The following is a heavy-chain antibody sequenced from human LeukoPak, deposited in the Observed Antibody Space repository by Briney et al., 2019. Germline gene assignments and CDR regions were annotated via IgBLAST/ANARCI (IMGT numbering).Heavy chain of an antibody. Sequence: ASVKVSCKASGYTFTSYGISWVRQAPGQGLEWMGWISAYNGNTNYAQKLQGRVTMTTDTSTSTAYMELRSLRSDDMAVYYCARAVGVQLWSNFFDYWGQGTLVTVSS. CDR3: ARAVGVQLWSNFFDY. CDR1: GYTFTSYG. J-gene: IGHJ4*02. V-gene: IGHV1-18*03. D-gene: IGHD5-18*01. CDR2: ISAYNGNT.